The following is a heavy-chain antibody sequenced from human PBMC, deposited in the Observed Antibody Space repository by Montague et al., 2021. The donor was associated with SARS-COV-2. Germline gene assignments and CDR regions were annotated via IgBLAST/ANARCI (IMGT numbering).Heavy chain of an antibody. CDR2: IYYGGNN. Sequence: SETLSLTCTVSGGSITSSTYYWGWIRQPPGKGLEWIVSIYYGGNNFYNSSLKSRVAISVDTSKNHFSLKLSSVTAADTAVYYCARTVGSDDAFDVWGQGTIVTVYS. J-gene: IGHJ3*01. CDR3: ARTVGSDDAFDV. CDR1: GGSITSSTYY. D-gene: IGHD4-11*01. V-gene: IGHV4-39*02.